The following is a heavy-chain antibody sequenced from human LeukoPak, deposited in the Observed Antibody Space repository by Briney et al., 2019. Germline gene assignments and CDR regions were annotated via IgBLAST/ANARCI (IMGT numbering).Heavy chain of an antibody. D-gene: IGHD3-16*01. CDR2: IYTSGST. V-gene: IGHV4-4*07. J-gene: IGHJ4*02. CDR3: AXXXXXXWGTTGLFDY. Sequence: SETLSLACTVSGGSMSSYYWNWIRQPPGKGLEWIGRIYTSGSTNYNPSLKSRVTMSVDTSKNQFSLKLSSVTAADTAVYYCAXXXXXXWGTTGLFDYWGQGTLVTVSS. CDR1: GGSMSSYY.